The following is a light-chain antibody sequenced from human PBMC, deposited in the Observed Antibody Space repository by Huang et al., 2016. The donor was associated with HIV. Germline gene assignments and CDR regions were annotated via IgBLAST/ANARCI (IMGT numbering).Light chain of an antibody. CDR3: MQGLQTWT. Sequence: DIVMVQSPLSLPVTPGEPASISCRSSQSLLHSNGYNYLDWYVQKPGQSPQLLIDLGSTRASGVPDRFSGSGSGTDFTLTISRVEAEDVGIYYCMQGLQTWTFGQGTKVEIK. J-gene: IGKJ1*01. V-gene: IGKV2-28*01. CDR2: LGS. CDR1: QSLLHSNGYNY.